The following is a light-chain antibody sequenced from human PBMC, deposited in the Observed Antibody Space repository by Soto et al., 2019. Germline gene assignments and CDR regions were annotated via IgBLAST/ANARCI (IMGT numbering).Light chain of an antibody. CDR2: WAS. V-gene: IGKV4-1*01. Sequence: DIVMTQSPDSLAVSLGERATINCKSSQSVLYSSNNKNYFAWYQQKPGQPPKLLIYWASTRESGVPDRFSGSGSGTDFTLTISSLQAEDVAVYYCQQYYCSPLLTFGGGAKVEV. CDR3: QQYYCSPLLT. CDR1: QSVLYSSNNKNY. J-gene: IGKJ4*01.